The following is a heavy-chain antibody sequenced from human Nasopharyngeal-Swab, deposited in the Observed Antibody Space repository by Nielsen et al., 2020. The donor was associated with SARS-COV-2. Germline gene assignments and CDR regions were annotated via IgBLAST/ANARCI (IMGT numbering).Heavy chain of an antibody. CDR3: AKTNDRHSSSYYFDY. CDR1: GFTFSSYS. CDR2: IRGSGGGT. J-gene: IGHJ4*02. V-gene: IGHV3-23*01. Sequence: GGSLRLSCAASGFTFSSYSMNWVRQAPGKGLEWVSAIRGSGGGTYSADSVKGRFTISRDSSKNTLYLQMNSLRAEDTAVYYCAKTNDRHSSSYYFDYWGQGALVTVSS. D-gene: IGHD6-6*01.